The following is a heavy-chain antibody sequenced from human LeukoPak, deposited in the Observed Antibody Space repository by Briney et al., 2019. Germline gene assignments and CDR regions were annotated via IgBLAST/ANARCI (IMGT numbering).Heavy chain of an antibody. Sequence: SETLSLTCTVSGGSISSYYWSWIRQPPGKGLEWIGSIYYSGSTYYNPSLKSRVTISVDTSKNQFSLKLSSVTAADTAVYYCARRRGGGSTQVFDYWGQGTLVTVSS. V-gene: IGHV4-59*05. CDR3: ARRRGGGSTQVFDY. J-gene: IGHJ4*02. CDR1: GGSISSYY. CDR2: IYYSGST. D-gene: IGHD4-23*01.